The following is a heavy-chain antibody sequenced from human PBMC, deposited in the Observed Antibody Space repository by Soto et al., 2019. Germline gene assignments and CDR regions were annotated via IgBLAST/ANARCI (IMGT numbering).Heavy chain of an antibody. D-gene: IGHD6-19*01. CDR3: AKGTGYSSGWCRTPYYFHY. V-gene: IGHV1-18*01. Sequence: ASVKVSCKASGYTFTTIGISWVRQAPGQGLEWMGWIDPKNGNTKDAQKFQGRVTMTTDTSTSTAYMELRSLRSDDTAVYYCAKGTGYSSGWCRTPYYFHYWGQGTLVTVSS. J-gene: IGHJ4*02. CDR1: GYTFTTIG. CDR2: IDPKNGNT.